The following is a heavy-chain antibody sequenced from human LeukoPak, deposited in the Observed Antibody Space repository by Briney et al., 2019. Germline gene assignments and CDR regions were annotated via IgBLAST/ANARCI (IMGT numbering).Heavy chain of an antibody. Sequence: GGSLRLSCAASGLTFSDYYMTWIRQAPGKGLEWVSSISGTGATIYSADSVRGRFTVSRDNARNSLFLHMNSLRAEDTAVYYCAVQITMIVVVPYFDYWGRGTLVTISS. D-gene: IGHD3-22*01. CDR3: AVQITMIVVVPYFDY. J-gene: IGHJ4*02. V-gene: IGHV3-11*04. CDR1: GLTFSDYY. CDR2: ISGTGATI.